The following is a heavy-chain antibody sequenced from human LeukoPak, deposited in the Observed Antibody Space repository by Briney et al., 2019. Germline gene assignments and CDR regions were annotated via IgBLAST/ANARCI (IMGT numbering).Heavy chain of an antibody. CDR2: ISSSGSTI. CDR1: GFTFSIYS. D-gene: IGHD4-23*01. J-gene: IGHJ3*02. Sequence: GGSLRLSCAASGFTFSIYSMNWVRQAPGKGLEWVSYISSSGSTIYYADSVKGRFTISRDNAKNSLYLQMNSLRAEDTAVYYCARVSTVADTFDIWGQGTMVTVSS. V-gene: IGHV3-48*04. CDR3: ARVSTVADTFDI.